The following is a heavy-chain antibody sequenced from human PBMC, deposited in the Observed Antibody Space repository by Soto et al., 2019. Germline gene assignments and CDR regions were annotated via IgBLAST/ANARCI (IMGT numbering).Heavy chain of an antibody. Sequence: SETLSLTCTVSGGSISSYYWSWIRQPPGKGLEWIGYIYYSGSTNYNPSLKSRVTISVDTSKNQFSLKLSSVTAADTAVYYCAGSWKFYYYYMDVWGKGTTVTVSS. CDR3: AGSWKFYYYYMDV. V-gene: IGHV4-59*01. CDR1: GGSISSYY. D-gene: IGHD3-10*01. CDR2: IYYSGST. J-gene: IGHJ6*03.